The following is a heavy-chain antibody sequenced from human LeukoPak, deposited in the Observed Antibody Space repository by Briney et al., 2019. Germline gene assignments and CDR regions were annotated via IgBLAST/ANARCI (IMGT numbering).Heavy chain of an antibody. V-gene: IGHV1-8*03. Sequence: ASVKVSCKASGYTFTSYDVNWVRQATGQGLEWMGWMNPNSGNTGYAQKFQGRVTITRNTSISTAYMELSSLRSEDTAVYYCARGRYCSSTSRYRYSRFDPWGQGTLVTVSS. CDR2: MNPNSGNT. CDR3: ARGRYCSSTSRYRYSRFDP. J-gene: IGHJ5*02. CDR1: GYTFTSYD. D-gene: IGHD2-2*02.